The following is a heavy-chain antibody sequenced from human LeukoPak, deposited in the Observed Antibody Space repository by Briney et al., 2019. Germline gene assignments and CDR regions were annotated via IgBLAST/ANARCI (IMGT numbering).Heavy chain of an antibody. CDR3: ARESYYDILTGYQHWYFDL. J-gene: IGHJ2*01. CDR1: GGSISSGGYS. V-gene: IGHV4-30-2*01. D-gene: IGHD3-9*01. CDR2: IYHSGST. Sequence: PSQTLSLTCAVSGGSISSGGYSWSWIRQPPGKGLEWIVYIYHSGSTYYNPSLKSRVTISVDRSKNQFSLKLSSVTAADTAVYYCARESYYDILTGYQHWYFDLWGRGTLVTVSS.